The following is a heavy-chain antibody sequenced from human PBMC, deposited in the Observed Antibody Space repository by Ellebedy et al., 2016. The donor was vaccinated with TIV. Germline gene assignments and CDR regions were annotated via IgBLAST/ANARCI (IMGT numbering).Heavy chain of an antibody. J-gene: IGHJ6*02. Sequence: MPSETLSLTCTVSGGSISSSSYYWGWIRQPPGKGLEWIGSIYYSGSTYYNPSLKSQVTIFVDMSKNQFSLKLSSVTAADTAVYYCARHEPGTPMYYYYGMDVWGQGTTVTVSS. CDR1: GGSISSSSYY. V-gene: IGHV4-39*01. D-gene: IGHD1-14*01. CDR2: IYYSGST. CDR3: ARHEPGTPMYYYYGMDV.